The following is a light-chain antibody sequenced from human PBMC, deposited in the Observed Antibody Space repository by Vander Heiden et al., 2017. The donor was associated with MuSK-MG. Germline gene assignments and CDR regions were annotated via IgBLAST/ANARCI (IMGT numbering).Light chain of an antibody. V-gene: IGKV1-39*01. CDR1: QTIARY. CDR3: QHNYGTPNT. J-gene: IGKJ2*01. CDR2: AAS. Sequence: DIQLTQSPSSLSASVGDRVTITCRASQTIARYLNWYQQKPGKAPNLLIYAASSLQSGVPSRFSGSGSGTDFSLSISSLQPEDFATYYCQHNYGTPNTFGQGTKLEIK.